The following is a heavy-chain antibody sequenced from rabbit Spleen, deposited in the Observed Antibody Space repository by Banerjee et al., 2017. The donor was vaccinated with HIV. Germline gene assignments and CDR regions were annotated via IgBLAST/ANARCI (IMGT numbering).Heavy chain of an antibody. D-gene: IGHD7-1*01. V-gene: IGHV1S40*01. J-gene: IGHJ4*01. CDR1: GVSFSISSY. CDR3: ARETWGATGNYGL. CDR2: IDAGSSGFT. Sequence: QSLEESGGDLVKPGASLTLTCTASGVSFSISSYMCWVRQAPGKGLEWIACIDAGSSGFTYVATWAKGRFTISKTSSTSVTLQMTSLTAADTATYFCARETWGATGNYGLWGPGTLVTVS.